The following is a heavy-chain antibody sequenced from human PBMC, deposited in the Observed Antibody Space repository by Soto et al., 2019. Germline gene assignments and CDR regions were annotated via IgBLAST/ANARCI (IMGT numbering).Heavy chain of an antibody. V-gene: IGHV4-39*01. Sequence: PSETLSLTCTVSGASVSGSTYYWGWIRQPAGQGLEWIGNIFHSGRTEYNPSLKNRVTISVDASKTQFSLTLTSVSDADTAISYFVRKVTGTRRCNWFDTWGEGTQVTVS. D-gene: IGHD1-7*01. J-gene: IGHJ5*02. CDR1: GASVSGSTYY. CDR2: IFHSGRT. CDR3: VRKVTGTRRCNWFDT.